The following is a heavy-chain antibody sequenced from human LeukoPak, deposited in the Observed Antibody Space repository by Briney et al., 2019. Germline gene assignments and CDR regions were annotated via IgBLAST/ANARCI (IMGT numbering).Heavy chain of an antibody. CDR3: ARAQYLSYDDAFDI. V-gene: IGHV4-59*12. Sequence: PSETLSLTCAVYGGSFSGYYWSWIRQPPGKGLECIGYIYSSGSTNYNPSLKSRVTMSVDTSKNQFSLKLNSVTAADTAVYYCARAQYLSYDDAFDIWGQGTMVTVSS. CDR1: GGSFSGYY. J-gene: IGHJ3*02. D-gene: IGHD2-2*01. CDR2: IYSSGST.